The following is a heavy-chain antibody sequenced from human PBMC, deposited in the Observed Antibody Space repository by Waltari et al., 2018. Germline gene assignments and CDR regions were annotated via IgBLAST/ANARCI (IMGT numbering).Heavy chain of an antibody. V-gene: IGHV4-38-2*02. CDR3: ARDSSGLNWFDP. D-gene: IGHD3-22*01. J-gene: IGHJ5*02. CDR2: IYHSGST. CDR1: GYSISSGYS. Sequence: QVQLQESGPGLVKPSETLSLTCTVSGYSISSGYSWGWIRQPPGKGLEWIGSIYHSGSTYYNPSLKSRVTISVDTSKNQFSLKLSSVTAADTAVYYCARDSSGLNWFDPWGQGTLVTVSS.